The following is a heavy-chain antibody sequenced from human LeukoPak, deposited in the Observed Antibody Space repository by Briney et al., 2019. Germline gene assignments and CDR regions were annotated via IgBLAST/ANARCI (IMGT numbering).Heavy chain of an antibody. CDR2: MYSSGST. CDR1: GVSISSGDYY. D-gene: IGHD3-22*01. V-gene: IGHV4-30-4*01. CDR3: ARPYYYDSRIDP. Sequence: PSQTLSLTCTVSGVSISSGDYYWSWIRQPPGKGLEWIGYMYSSGSTYYNPSLKSRATTSVDTSKNQFSLKLSSVTAADTAVYYCARPYYYDSRIDPWGQGTLVTVSS. J-gene: IGHJ5*02.